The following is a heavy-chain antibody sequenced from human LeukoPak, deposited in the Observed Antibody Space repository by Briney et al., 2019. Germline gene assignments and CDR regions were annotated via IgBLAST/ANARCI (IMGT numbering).Heavy chain of an antibody. J-gene: IGHJ4*02. CDR1: GFTFRNYV. CDR3: AREGYYGSGSPPSLYFDY. D-gene: IGHD3-10*01. Sequence: GGSLRLSCAASGFTFRNYVIHWVRQAPGKGLEWVAVTSSDLNVKLYAGSVKGRFTISRDNSRSTLYLQMNSLRPEDTAIYYCAREGYYGSGSPPSLYFDYWGQGTLVTVSS. CDR2: TSSDLNVK. V-gene: IGHV3-30-3*01.